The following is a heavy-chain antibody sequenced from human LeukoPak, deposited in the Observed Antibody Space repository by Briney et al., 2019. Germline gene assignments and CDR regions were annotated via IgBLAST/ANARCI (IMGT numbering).Heavy chain of an antibody. CDR2: ISSSGSTI. Sequence: NPGGSLRLSCAASGFTFSDYYMSWIRQAPGKGLEWVSYISSSGSTIYYADSVKGRFTISRDNAKNSPYLQMNSLRAEDTAVYYCAREEEQWLVERQAGPDYWGQGTLVTVSS. CDR3: AREEEQWLVERQAGPDY. D-gene: IGHD6-19*01. J-gene: IGHJ4*02. V-gene: IGHV3-11*01. CDR1: GFTFSDYY.